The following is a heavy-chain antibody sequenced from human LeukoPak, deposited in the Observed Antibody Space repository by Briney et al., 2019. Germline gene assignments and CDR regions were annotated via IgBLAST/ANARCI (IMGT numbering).Heavy chain of an antibody. CDR3: ARATYDSSGYYLNHFDY. CDR1: GYSFTSYW. J-gene: IGHJ4*02. V-gene: IGHV5-51*01. Sequence: GESLKISCKGSGYSFTSYWIGWVRQVPGKGLEWMGIIYPGDSDTRYSPSFQGQVTISADKSISTAYLQWSSLKASDTAMYYCARATYDSSGYYLNHFDYWGQGTLVTVSS. D-gene: IGHD3-22*01. CDR2: IYPGDSDT.